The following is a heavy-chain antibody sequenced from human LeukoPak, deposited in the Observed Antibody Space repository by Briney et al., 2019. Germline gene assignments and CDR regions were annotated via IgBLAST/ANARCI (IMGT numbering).Heavy chain of an antibody. CDR1: GVSISRYY. Sequence: PSETLSLTCTVSGVSISRYYWSWIRQPPVKGLEWIGYIYNSGSTKYNTSLKSRVTISVDTPKNEVSLKLTSLTAADTAVYYCARGGWYSDYWGQGTLVTVSS. CDR3: ARGGWYSDY. CDR2: IYNSGST. J-gene: IGHJ4*02. D-gene: IGHD6-19*01. V-gene: IGHV4-59*01.